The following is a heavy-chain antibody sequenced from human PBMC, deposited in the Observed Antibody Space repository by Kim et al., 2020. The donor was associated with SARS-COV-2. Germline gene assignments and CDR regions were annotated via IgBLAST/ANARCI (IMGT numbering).Heavy chain of an antibody. D-gene: IGHD5-18*01. V-gene: IGHV3-11*04. J-gene: IGHJ4*02. CDR3: ARAGYSYGDGTRGFDY. Sequence: SVKGRCTISRDNAKNSLYLQMNSLRAEDTAVYYCARAGYSYGDGTRGFDYWGQGTLVTVSS.